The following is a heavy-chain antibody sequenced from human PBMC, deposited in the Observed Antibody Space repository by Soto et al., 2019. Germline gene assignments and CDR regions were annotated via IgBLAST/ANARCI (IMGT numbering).Heavy chain of an antibody. Sequence: QLQLQESGPGLVKPSETLSLTCTVSGASISSINYYWAWIRQPPGKGLEWIGSIYYTGSTYHNPSLKSRVTISVDTSKNQFSLKLSSVTATDTAVYYCAMGGLRPADAFAIWGQGTVVTVSS. CDR3: AMGGLRPADAFAI. CDR1: GASISSINYY. J-gene: IGHJ3*02. V-gene: IGHV4-39*01. CDR2: IYYTGST. D-gene: IGHD5-12*01.